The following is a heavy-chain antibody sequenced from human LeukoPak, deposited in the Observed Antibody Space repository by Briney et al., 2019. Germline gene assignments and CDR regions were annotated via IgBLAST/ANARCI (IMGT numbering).Heavy chain of an antibody. V-gene: IGHV3-30*04. CDR3: AKDKSVSADYYFDY. Sequence: GGSLRLSCAASGFTFSGFAMHWVRQAPGKGLEWLTVISTDGNDKHYADSVKGRFTVSRDNSKNTLFLQMNNLRTEDTAVYYCAKDKSVSADYYFDYWGQGTLVTVSS. J-gene: IGHJ4*02. CDR2: ISTDGNDK. D-gene: IGHD5/OR15-5a*01. CDR1: GFTFSGFA.